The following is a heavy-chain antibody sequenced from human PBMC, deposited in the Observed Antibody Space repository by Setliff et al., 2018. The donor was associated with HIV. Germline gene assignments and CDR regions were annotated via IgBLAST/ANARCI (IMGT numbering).Heavy chain of an antibody. CDR3: ASDISPDDGYNRLHYFDY. V-gene: IGHV4-30-4*08. CDR1: GGSISSDDYY. Sequence: SETLSLTCTVSGGSISSDDYYWSWIRQSPGKGLEWIGEINHSGRTKYSPSLRSRVSISVDTSKTQFSLRLNSVTAADTAVYYCASDISPDDGYNRLHYFDYWGQGTLVTVSS. J-gene: IGHJ4*02. D-gene: IGHD5-12*01. CDR2: INHSGRT.